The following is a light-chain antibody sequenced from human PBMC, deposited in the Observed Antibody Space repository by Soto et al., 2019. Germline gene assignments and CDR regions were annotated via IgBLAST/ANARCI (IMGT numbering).Light chain of an antibody. CDR3: HQYNNWPT. J-gene: IGKJ3*01. V-gene: IGKV3-15*01. CDR2: GAS. CDR1: QSVNSN. Sequence: EIVMTQSPATLSVSPGERATLSCRASQSVNSNLAWYQQKPGQAPRLLIYGASTRATGIPARFSGSGSGTEFTLTISSLQYEDFAVYYCHQYNNWPTFGPGTKVDIK.